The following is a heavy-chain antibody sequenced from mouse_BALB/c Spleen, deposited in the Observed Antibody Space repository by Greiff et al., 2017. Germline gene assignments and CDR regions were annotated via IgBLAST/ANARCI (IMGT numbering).Heavy chain of an antibody. D-gene: IGHD2-4*01. CDR3: ARDRYYEGAMDN. V-gene: IGHV5-4*02. CDR1: GFTFSDYY. Sequence: EVQRVESGGGLVKPGGSLKLSCAASGFTFSDYYMYWVRQTPEKRLEWVATISDGGSYTYYPDSVKGRFTISRDNAKNNLYLQMSSLKSEDTAMYYCARDRYYEGAMDNWGQGTSVTVSS. J-gene: IGHJ4*01. CDR2: ISDGGSYT.